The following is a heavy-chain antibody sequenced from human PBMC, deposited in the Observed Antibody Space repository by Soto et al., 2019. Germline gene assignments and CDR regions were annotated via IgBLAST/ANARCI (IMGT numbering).Heavy chain of an antibody. CDR2: ISGSGTST. Sequence: EVQLLESGGGLVQPGGSLRLSCSASGFTFSSYAMNWVRQAPGKGLEWVSAISGSGTSTYYADSVRGRFTISRDNSKNTLYLQMNRLRAEDTAVYYCAKGDIVVVVAANAGNYFEYWGQGTLVTVSS. V-gene: IGHV3-23*01. CDR1: GFTFSSYA. J-gene: IGHJ4*02. D-gene: IGHD2-15*01. CDR3: AKGDIVVVVAANAGNYFEY.